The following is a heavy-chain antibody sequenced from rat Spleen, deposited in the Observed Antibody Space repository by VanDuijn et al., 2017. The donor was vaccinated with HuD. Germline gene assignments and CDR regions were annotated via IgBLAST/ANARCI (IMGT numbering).Heavy chain of an antibody. J-gene: IGHJ2*01. CDR3: ATLRSRYNYLSY. V-gene: IGHV5S10*01. CDR2: IIYDGSRT. D-gene: IGHD1-5*01. CDR1: GFTFSDYN. Sequence: EVQLVESGGGLVQPGRSLKLSCAASGFTFSDYNMAWVRQAPKKGLEWVATIIYDGSRTYYRDSVKGRFTISRDNAKSTLYLQMDSLRSEDTATYYCATLRSRYNYLSYWGQGVMVTVSS.